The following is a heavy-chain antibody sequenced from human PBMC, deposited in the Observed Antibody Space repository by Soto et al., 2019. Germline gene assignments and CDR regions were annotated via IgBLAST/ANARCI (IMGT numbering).Heavy chain of an antibody. CDR3: VRQGIGVLHGLVDV. Sequence: QVQLQESGPGLVKPSETLSLTCTVSGDSISSYNLAWIRQPPGKGLEWIGYFRSGGGTSYNPSLTGRVAISAVTSMKQFSLRLSSVTAADTAVYYCVRQGIGVLHGLVDVWGQGTTVTVSS. CDR2: FRSGGGT. D-gene: IGHD3-10*01. J-gene: IGHJ6*02. CDR1: GDSISSYN. V-gene: IGHV4-59*08.